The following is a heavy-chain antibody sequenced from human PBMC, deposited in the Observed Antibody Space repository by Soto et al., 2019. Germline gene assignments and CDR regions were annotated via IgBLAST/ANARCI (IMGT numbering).Heavy chain of an antibody. D-gene: IGHD1-1*01. CDR3: ANDKLTGLLAY. CDR1: GGSITRSTYY. Sequence: SETLSRSCTVSGGSITRSTYYWGWIRQPPGKGLEWIGNIYYSGSTNYNPSLKSRVTISVDTSKNQFSLKLTSVTAAGTAVYYGANDKLTGLLAYRGQGTPVPGSS. V-gene: IGHV4-39*07. J-gene: IGHJ4*02. CDR2: IYYSGST.